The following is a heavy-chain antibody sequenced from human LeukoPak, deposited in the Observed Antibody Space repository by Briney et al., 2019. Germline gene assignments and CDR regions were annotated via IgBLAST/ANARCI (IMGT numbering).Heavy chain of an antibody. V-gene: IGHV4-38-2*01. D-gene: IGHD4-17*01. CDR1: GYSISSGYY. Sequence: SETLSLTCAVSGYSISSGYYWGWIRQPPGKGLEWIGSIYHSGNTYYNPSLKSRVTISVDTSKNQFFLRVTSVTAADAAVYYCARPKYGDAAYFALWGRGALVTVSS. CDR3: ARPKYGDAAYFAL. CDR2: IYHSGNT. J-gene: IGHJ2*01.